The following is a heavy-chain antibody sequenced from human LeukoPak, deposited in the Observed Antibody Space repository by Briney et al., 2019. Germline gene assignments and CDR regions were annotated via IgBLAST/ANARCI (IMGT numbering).Heavy chain of an antibody. J-gene: IGHJ4*02. V-gene: IGHV4-39*07. CDR1: GGSISSSSYY. Sequence: SETLSLTCTVSGGSISSSSYYWGWIRQPPGKGLEWIGSIYYSGSTYYNPSLKSRVTISVDTSKNQFSLKLSSVTAADTAVYYCAVSEDRGYGSGSWGLDYWGQGTLVTVSS. CDR2: IYYSGST. CDR3: AVSEDRGYGSGSWGLDY. D-gene: IGHD3-10*01.